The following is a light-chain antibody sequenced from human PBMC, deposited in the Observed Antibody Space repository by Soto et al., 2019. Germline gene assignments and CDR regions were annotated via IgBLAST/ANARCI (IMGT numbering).Light chain of an antibody. CDR2: DVN. Sequence: QSVLTQPRSVSGSPGQSVTISCTGTSSDVGGYNYVSWYQQYPGKAPKFMIYDVNKRPSGVPDRFSGSKSGNTASLTISGLQAEDEADYYCCSYTDSYTWVFGGGTKVTVL. CDR1: SSDVGGYNY. J-gene: IGLJ3*02. CDR3: CSYTDSYTWV. V-gene: IGLV2-11*01.